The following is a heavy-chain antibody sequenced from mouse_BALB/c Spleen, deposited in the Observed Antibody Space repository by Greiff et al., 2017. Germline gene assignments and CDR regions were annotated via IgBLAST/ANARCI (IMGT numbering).Heavy chain of an antibody. CDR3: ARNGLYAMDY. CDR2: INPGSGGT. J-gene: IGHJ4*01. D-gene: IGHD1-1*02. CDR1: GYAFTNYL. Sequence: QVQLQQSGAELVRPGTSVKVSCKASGYAFTNYLIEWVKQRPGQGLEWIGVINPGSGGTNYNEKFKGKATLTADKSSSTAYMQLSSLTSDDSAVYYCARNGLYAMDYWGQGTSVTVSS. V-gene: IGHV1-54*01.